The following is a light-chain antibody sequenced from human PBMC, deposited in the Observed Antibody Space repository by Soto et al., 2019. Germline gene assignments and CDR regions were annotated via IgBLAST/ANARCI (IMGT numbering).Light chain of an antibody. J-gene: IGLJ2*01. CDR2: DVT. CDR1: SSDVGGYNY. Sequence: QSALTQPASVSGSPGQSITISCTGTSSDVGGYNYVSWYQQHPGKAPKLMIYDVTNRPSGVSNRFSGYKSGNTASLTISGLQAEDEADYYCSSYTNRRTIVFGGGTKLTVL. CDR3: SSYTNRRTIV. V-gene: IGLV2-14*01.